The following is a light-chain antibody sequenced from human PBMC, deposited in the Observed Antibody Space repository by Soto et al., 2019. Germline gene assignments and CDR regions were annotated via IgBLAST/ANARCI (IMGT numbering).Light chain of an antibody. J-gene: IGKJ4*01. V-gene: IGKV1-5*03. CDR1: QTISSW. CDR3: QHYNEWPLT. Sequence: DIQMTQSPSTLSGSVGDRVTITCRASQTISSWLAWYQQKPGKAPKLLIYKASTLKSGVPSRFSGSGSGTEFTLTISSLQSEAFEVSYCQHYNEWPLTFGGGTKVDIK. CDR2: KAS.